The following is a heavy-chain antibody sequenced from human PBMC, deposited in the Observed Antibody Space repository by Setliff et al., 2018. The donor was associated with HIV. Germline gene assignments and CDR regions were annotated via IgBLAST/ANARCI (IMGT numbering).Heavy chain of an antibody. CDR3: AREGASVTPETNAFDI. Sequence: ASVKVSCKASGYTFTGYYMHWVRQAPGQGLEWMGWINTNTGNPTYAQGFTGRFVFSLDTSVSTAYLQISSLKAEDTAVYYCAREGASVTPETNAFDIWGQGTMVTVSS. D-gene: IGHD4-17*01. V-gene: IGHV7-4-1*02. J-gene: IGHJ3*02. CDR1: GYTFTGYY. CDR2: INTNTGNP.